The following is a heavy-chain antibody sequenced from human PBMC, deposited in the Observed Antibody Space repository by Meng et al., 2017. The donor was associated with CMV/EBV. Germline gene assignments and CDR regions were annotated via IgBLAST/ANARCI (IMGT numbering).Heavy chain of an antibody. CDR1: GGSISSSSYY. Sequence: SETLSLTCTVSGGSISSSSYYWGWIRQPPGKGLEWIGSIYYSGSTYYNPSLKSRVTISVDTSKNQFSLKLSSVTAADTAVYYCARGYCTNGVCYREPYYGMDVWGQGTTVTVSS. J-gene: IGHJ6*02. D-gene: IGHD2-8*01. CDR2: IYYSGST. V-gene: IGHV4-39*01. CDR3: ARGYCTNGVCYREPYYGMDV.